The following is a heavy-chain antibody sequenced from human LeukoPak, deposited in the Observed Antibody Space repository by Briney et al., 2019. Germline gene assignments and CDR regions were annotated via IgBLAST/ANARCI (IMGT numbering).Heavy chain of an antibody. CDR1: GYTLTELS. Sequence: ASVKVSCKVSGYTLTELSMHWVRQAPGKGLEWMGGFDPEDGETIYAQKFQGRVTMTEDTSTDTAYMELRSLRSDDTAVYYCAFSRRPYSSGWYYSYWGQGTLVTVSS. CDR2: FDPEDGET. J-gene: IGHJ4*02. D-gene: IGHD6-19*01. V-gene: IGHV1-24*01. CDR3: AFSRRPYSSGWYYSY.